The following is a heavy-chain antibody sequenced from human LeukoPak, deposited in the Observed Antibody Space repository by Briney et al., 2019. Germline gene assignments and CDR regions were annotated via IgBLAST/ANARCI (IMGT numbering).Heavy chain of an antibody. Sequence: GGSLRLSCAASGFTFDDYGMSWVRQAPGKGLVWVSRINSDGSSTSYADSVKGRFTISRDNAKNTLYLQMNSLRAEDTAVYYCARDSSTEWFRASLYGMDVWGQGTTVTVSS. CDR1: GFTFDDYG. CDR3: ARDSSTEWFRASLYGMDV. V-gene: IGHV3-74*01. J-gene: IGHJ6*02. CDR2: INSDGSST. D-gene: IGHD3-3*01.